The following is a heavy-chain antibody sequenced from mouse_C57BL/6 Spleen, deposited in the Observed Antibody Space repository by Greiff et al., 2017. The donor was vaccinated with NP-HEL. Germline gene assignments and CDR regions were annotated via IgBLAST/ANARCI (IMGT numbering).Heavy chain of an antibody. CDR1: GYTFTDYE. D-gene: IGHD2-10*02. V-gene: IGHV1-15*01. CDR3: TRGGYGTFAWFAY. CDR2: IDPETGGT. J-gene: IGHJ3*01. Sequence: QVHVKQSGAELVRPGASVTLSCKASGYTFTDYEMHWVKQTPVHGLEWIGAIDPETGGTAYNQKFKGKAILTADKSSSTAYMELRSLTSEDSAVYYCTRGGYGTFAWFAYWGQGTLVTVSA.